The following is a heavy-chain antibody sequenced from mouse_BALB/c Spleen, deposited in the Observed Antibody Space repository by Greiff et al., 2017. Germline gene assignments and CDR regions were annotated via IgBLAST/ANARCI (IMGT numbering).Heavy chain of an antibody. J-gene: IGHJ3*01. CDR3: ARRGYGAY. CDR2: ISYDGSN. CDR1: GYSITSGYY. D-gene: IGHD1-2*01. Sequence: EVQLQESGPGLVKPSQSLSLTCSVTGYSITSGYYWNWIRQFPGNKLEWMGYISYDGSNNYNPSLKNRISITRDTSKNQFFLKLNSVTTEDTATYYCARRGYGAYWGQGTLVTVSA. V-gene: IGHV3-6*02.